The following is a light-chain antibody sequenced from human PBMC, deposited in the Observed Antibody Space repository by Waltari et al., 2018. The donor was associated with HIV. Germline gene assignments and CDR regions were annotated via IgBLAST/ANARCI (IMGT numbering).Light chain of an antibody. Sequence: EIILTQSPVTLSLSPGETATLSCRASQSVGNYLAWYQQKPGQAPRLLIYDVSNRATDVPARFRGSGSGADFTLTISNLEPADFAVYYCQQRSDWPPWTFGQGTKVEMK. CDR3: QQRSDWPPWT. CDR1: QSVGNY. V-gene: IGKV3-11*01. J-gene: IGKJ1*01. CDR2: DVS.